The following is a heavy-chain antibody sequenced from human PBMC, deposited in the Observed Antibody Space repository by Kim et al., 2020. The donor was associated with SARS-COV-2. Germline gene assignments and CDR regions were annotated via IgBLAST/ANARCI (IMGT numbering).Heavy chain of an antibody. D-gene: IGHD3-10*01. Sequence: SETLSLTCTVSGGSMSNFYWNWIRQSPGKGLEWIGYIYYTGDINYNPSLKSQVTISIDTSNNQCSLNLRSVTAADTAVYYCSRLWSLGGTPDYWGQGTLVTVSS. V-gene: IGHV4-59*01. J-gene: IGHJ4*02. CDR3: SRLWSLGGTPDY. CDR1: GGSMSNFY. CDR2: IYYTGDI.